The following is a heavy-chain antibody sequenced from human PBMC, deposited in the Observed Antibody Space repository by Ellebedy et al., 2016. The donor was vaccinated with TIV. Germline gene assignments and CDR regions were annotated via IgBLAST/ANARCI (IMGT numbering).Heavy chain of an antibody. J-gene: IGHJ3*02. CDR3: AKVIRGSPDAFDI. V-gene: IGHV3-9*01. D-gene: IGHD2-15*01. CDR2: ISWNSGSI. CDR1: GFTFADYA. Sequence: GGSLRLXCAASGFTFADYAMHWVRQAPGKGLEWVSGISWNSGSIGYADSVKGRFTISRDNAKNSLYLQMNSLRAEDTALYYCAKVIRGSPDAFDIWGQGTMVTVSS.